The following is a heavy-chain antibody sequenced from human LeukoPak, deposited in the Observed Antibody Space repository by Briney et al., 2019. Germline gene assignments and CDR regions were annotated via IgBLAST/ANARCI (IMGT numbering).Heavy chain of an antibody. CDR3: ARGYNHFEY. CDR1: GFTFSSYG. J-gene: IGHJ4*02. D-gene: IGHD5-12*01. Sequence: GRSLRLSCAASGFTFSSYGMHWVRQAPGKGLEWVAVIWYDGSNKYYADSVKGRFTISRDNAKNPLYLQMNSPRAGDTAVYYWARGYNHFEYWGQGTLVTVSS. CDR2: IWYDGSNK. V-gene: IGHV3-33*03.